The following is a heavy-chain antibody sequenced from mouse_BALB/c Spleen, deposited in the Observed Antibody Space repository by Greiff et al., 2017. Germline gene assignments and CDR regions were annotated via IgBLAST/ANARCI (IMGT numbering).Heavy chain of an antibody. Sequence: VQLQESGPGLVAPSQSLSITCTVSGFSLSRYSVHWVRQPPGKGLEWLGMIWGGGSTDYNSALKSRLSISKDNSKSQVFLKMNSLQTDDTAMYYCARNGPILRSVGGFAYWGQGTLVTVSA. CDR2: IWGGGST. CDR3: ARNGPILRSVGGFAY. V-gene: IGHV2-6-4*01. CDR1: GFSLSRYS. D-gene: IGHD1-1*01. J-gene: IGHJ3*01.